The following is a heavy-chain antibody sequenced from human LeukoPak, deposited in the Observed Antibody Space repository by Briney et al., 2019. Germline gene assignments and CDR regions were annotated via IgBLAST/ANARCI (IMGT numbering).Heavy chain of an antibody. Sequence: GGSLRLSCAASGFTFSDYYMSWIRQAPGKGLEWVSYISSSGSTIYYADSVKGRFTISRDNAKNSLYLQMNSLRAEDTAVYYCARDISLGATRGYCTNVVCAFDYWGQGTLVTVSS. CDR2: ISSSGSTI. CDR1: GFTFSDYY. J-gene: IGHJ4*02. D-gene: IGHD2-8*01. V-gene: IGHV3-11*01. CDR3: ARDISLGATRGYCTNVVCAFDY.